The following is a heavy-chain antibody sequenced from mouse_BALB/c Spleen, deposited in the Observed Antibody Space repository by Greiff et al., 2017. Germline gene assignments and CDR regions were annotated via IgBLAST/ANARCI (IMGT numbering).Heavy chain of an antibody. D-gene: IGHD1-1*01. Sequence: EVKLQESGGGLVKPGGSLKLSCAASGFTFSSYAMSWVRQTPEKRLEWVASISSGGSTYYPDSVKGRFTISRDNARNILYLQMSSLRSEDTAMYYCARDFYYYGSSLYYYAMDYWGQGTSVTVSS. CDR1: GFTFSSYA. V-gene: IGHV5-6-5*01. CDR3: ARDFYYYGSSLYYYAMDY. J-gene: IGHJ4*01. CDR2: ISSGGST.